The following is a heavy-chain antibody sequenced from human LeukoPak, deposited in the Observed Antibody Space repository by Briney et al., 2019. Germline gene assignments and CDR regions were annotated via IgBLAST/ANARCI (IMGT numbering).Heavy chain of an antibody. V-gene: IGHV1-18*01. CDR2: ISAYNGNT. CDR3: ARDWSGGSCYDY. Sequence: ASVKASRKASGYTFTSYGISWVRQAPGQGLEWMGWISAYNGNTNYAQKLQGRVTMTTDTSTSTAYMELRSLRSDDTAVYYCARDWSGGSCYDYWGQGTLVTVSS. D-gene: IGHD2-15*01. CDR1: GYTFTSYG. J-gene: IGHJ4*02.